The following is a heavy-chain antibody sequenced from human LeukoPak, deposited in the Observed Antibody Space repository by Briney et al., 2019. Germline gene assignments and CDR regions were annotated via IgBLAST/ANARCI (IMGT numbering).Heavy chain of an antibody. CDR1: GFTFIKYW. V-gene: IGHV3-74*01. J-gene: IGHJ4*02. D-gene: IGHD6-19*01. Sequence: GGPLRLSCAASGFTFIKYWMLWVRQAPGKGLESVSRINTDGTVTTYADSVKGRFTVSRDNADNTMFLQMNSVRDEDTAVYYCATKQWLAPPPDSWGQGTPLTVSS. CDR2: INTDGTVT. CDR3: ATKQWLAPPPDS.